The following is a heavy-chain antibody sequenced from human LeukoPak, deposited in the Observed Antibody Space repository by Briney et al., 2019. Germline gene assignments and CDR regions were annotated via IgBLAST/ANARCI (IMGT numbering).Heavy chain of an antibody. CDR2: MNPNSGNT. CDR1: GYTFTSYD. D-gene: IGHD3-10*01. Sequence: ASVKVSCKASGYTFTSYDINWVRQATGQGLEWMGWMNPNSGNTGYAQKFQDRVTMTRNTSISTAYMELSSPRSEDTAVYYCARGITMIRGVIITWFDPWGQGTLVTVSS. J-gene: IGHJ5*02. CDR3: ARGITMIRGVIITWFDP. V-gene: IGHV1-8*01.